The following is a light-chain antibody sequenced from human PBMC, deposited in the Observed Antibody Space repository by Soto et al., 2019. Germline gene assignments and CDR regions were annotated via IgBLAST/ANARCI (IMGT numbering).Light chain of an antibody. J-gene: IGLJ2*01. CDR1: STNIGAGYD. Sequence: QSVLTQPPSISGAPGLRVTIACTGSSTNIGAGYDVHWYQQVPGTAPKLLIHGDNKRPSGVPDRFSTSKSDTSASLVITGLQAEYEAAYYCQSYDHSLSGSWIFGGGTKLTVL. V-gene: IGLV1-40*01. CDR3: QSYDHSLSGSWI. CDR2: GDN.